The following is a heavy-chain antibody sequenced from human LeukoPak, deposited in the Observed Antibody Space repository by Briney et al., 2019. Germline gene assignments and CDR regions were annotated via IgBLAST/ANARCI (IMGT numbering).Heavy chain of an antibody. CDR1: GGSISSYY. D-gene: IGHD3-10*01. J-gene: IGHJ4*02. CDR2: IYYSGST. CDR3: ARAGGSGSYYLFHFDY. Sequence: SETLSLTCTVSGGSISSYYWSWIRQPPGKVLEWIAYIYYSGSTNYNPSLKSRVTISVDTSKNQFSLKLNSVTAADTAVYYCARAGGSGSYYLFHFDYWGQGTLVTVSS. V-gene: IGHV4-59*01.